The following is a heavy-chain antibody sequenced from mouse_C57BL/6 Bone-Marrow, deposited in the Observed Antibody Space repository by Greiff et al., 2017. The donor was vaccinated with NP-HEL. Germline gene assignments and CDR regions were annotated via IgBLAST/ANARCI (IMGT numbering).Heavy chain of an antibody. D-gene: IGHD1-1*01. CDR3: TTYYYYGSSYWYFDV. J-gene: IGHJ1*03. Sequence: EVQLQQSGAELVRPGASVKLSCTASGFNIKDDYMHWVKQRPEQGLEWIGWIDPENGDPEYASKFQGKATITADTSSNTAYLQLSSLTSEDTAVYYCTTYYYYGSSYWYFDVWGTGTTVTVSS. CDR2: IDPENGDP. V-gene: IGHV14-4*01. CDR1: GFNIKDDY.